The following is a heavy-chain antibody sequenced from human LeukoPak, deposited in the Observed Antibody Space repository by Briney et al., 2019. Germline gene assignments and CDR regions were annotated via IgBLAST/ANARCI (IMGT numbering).Heavy chain of an antibody. V-gene: IGHV3-13*01. D-gene: IGHD1-26*01. J-gene: IGHJ4*02. CDR3: ARVIVGAKISYFDY. CDR2: IGTAGDT. CDR1: GFTFSSYD. Sequence: GGSLRLSCAASGFTFSSYDMHWVRQATGKGLEWVSAIGTAGDTYYPGSVKGRFTISREDAKNSLYLQMNSLRAGDTAVYYCARVIVGAKISYFDYWGQGTLVTVSS.